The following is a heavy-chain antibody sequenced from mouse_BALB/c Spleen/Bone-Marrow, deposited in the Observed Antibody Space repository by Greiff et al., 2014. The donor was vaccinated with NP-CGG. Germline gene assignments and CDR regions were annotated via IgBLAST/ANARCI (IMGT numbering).Heavy chain of an antibody. D-gene: IGHD1-1*01. CDR2: ISGGGSYT. J-gene: IGHJ1*01. CDR3: ARSFGSIYWYFDV. CDR1: GFTFSSYG. Sequence: EVKLMESGGGLVKPGGSLKLSCAASGFTFSSYGMSWVRQTPEKRLEWVATISGGGSYTYFSDSVKGRFTISRDNAKNNLNLQMSSLRSEDTALYYCARSFGSIYWYFDVWGAGTTVTVSS. V-gene: IGHV5-9-2*01.